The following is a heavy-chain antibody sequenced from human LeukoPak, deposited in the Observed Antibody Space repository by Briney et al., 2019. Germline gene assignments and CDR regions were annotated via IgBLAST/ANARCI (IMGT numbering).Heavy chain of an antibody. J-gene: IGHJ1*01. CDR1: GFTVSSNY. CDR3: ASHDYGDPRSAEYFQH. CDR2: IYSGGST. D-gene: IGHD4-17*01. V-gene: IGHV3-53*01. Sequence: GGSLRLSCAASGFTVSSNYMSWVRQAPGKGLEWVSVIYSGGSTYYAGSVKGRFTISRDNSKNTLYLQMNSLRAEDTAVYYCASHDYGDPRSAEYFQHWGQGTLVTVSS.